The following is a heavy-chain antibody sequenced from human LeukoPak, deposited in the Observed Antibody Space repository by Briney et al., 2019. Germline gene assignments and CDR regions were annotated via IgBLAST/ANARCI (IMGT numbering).Heavy chain of an antibody. Sequence: GASVKVSCKASGYTFTNFGINWVRQATGQGLEWMGWMNPNSGNTGYAQKFQGRVTITRNTSISTAYMELSSLRSEDTAVYYCARGASSSSWYDYYYYMDVWGKGTTVTVSS. J-gene: IGHJ6*03. V-gene: IGHV1-8*03. CDR1: GYTFTNFG. CDR2: MNPNSGNT. CDR3: ARGASSSSWYDYYYYMDV. D-gene: IGHD6-13*01.